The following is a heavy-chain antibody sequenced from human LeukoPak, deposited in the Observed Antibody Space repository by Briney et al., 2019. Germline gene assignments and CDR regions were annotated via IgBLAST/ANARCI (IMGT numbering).Heavy chain of an antibody. CDR3: ARDRYYGMDV. V-gene: IGHV4-34*01. J-gene: IGHJ6*02. CDR1: GGSISSYY. CDR2: INHSGST. Sequence: SETLSLTCTVSGGSISSYYWSWIRQPPGKGLEWIGEINHSGSTNYNPSLKSRVTISVDTSKNQFSLKLSSVTAADTAVYYCARDRYYGMDVWGQGTTVTVSS.